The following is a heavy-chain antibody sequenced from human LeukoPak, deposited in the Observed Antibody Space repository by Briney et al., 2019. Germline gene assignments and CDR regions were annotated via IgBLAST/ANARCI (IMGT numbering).Heavy chain of an antibody. CDR3: VKSNSRYQPWTLDI. CDR1: SGFFRTYY. V-gene: IGHV4-59*01. Sequence: PSETLSLTCTVSSGFFRTYYWSWIRQPPGKGLECIGYIFYNEGTSYNPSLKSRVTISVDTSNNQLSLKVNSVTAADTAMYYCVKSNSRYQPWTLDIWGRGTMVTVSS. J-gene: IGHJ3*02. CDR2: IFYNEGT. D-gene: IGHD2-2*01.